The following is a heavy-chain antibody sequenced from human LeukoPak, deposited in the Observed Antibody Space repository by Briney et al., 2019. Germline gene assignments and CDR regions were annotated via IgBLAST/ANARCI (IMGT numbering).Heavy chain of an antibody. J-gene: IGHJ4*02. V-gene: IGHV4-34*01. CDR2: INPSGDT. CDR1: GGSFSGYY. D-gene: IGHD5-24*01. Sequence: SETLSLTCAVYGGSFSGYYWTWIRQPPGKGLEWIGEINPSGDTKYNPSLKSRVTISVDTSKNQFSLKLRSVTAADTAVYYCARRRDDHINPFDYWGQGTLVTVSS. CDR3: ARRRDDHINPFDY.